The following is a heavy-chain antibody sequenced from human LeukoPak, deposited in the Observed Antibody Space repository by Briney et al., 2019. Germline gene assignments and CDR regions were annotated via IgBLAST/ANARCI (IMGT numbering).Heavy chain of an antibody. CDR1: GFTFSSYA. D-gene: IGHD2-21*02. Sequence: PGGPLRLSCAASGFTFSSYAMSWVRQAPGKGLEWVSAISGSGGSTYYADSVKGRFTISRDNSENTLYLQMNSLRAEDTAVYYCAKETYCGGDCYSRAAFDIWGQGTMVTVSS. CDR3: AKETYCGGDCYSRAAFDI. CDR2: ISGSGGST. V-gene: IGHV3-23*01. J-gene: IGHJ3*02.